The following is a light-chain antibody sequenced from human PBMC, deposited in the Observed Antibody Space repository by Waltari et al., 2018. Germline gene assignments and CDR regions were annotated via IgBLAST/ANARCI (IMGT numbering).Light chain of an antibody. CDR1: SNDVGGYNS. V-gene: IGLV2-14*01. Sequence: QSALTQPASVSGSPGQSVTIFCAGTSNDVGGYNSVWWYQEHSGQAPRFIIYDVSDRPSGVSDRFSGSKSGNTASLTISGLQAEDEADYYCSSQSSNDVVLFGGGTKLTVL. CDR3: SSQSSNDVVL. CDR2: DVS. J-gene: IGLJ2*01.